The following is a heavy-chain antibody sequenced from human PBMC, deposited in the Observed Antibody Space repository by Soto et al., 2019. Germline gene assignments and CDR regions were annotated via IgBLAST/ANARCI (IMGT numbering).Heavy chain of an antibody. J-gene: IGHJ6*02. CDR1: GFTFSSYS. Sequence: EVQLVESGGGLVQPGGSLRLSCAASGFTFSSYSMNWVRQAPGKGLEWVSYISSSSSTIYYADSVKGRFTISRDNAKNSLYLQMNSLRDEDTAVYYRARDRPHRTTDGYYYYGMDVWGQVTTVTVSS. CDR2: ISSSSSTI. CDR3: ARDRPHRTTDGYYYYGMDV. V-gene: IGHV3-48*02. D-gene: IGHD1-7*01.